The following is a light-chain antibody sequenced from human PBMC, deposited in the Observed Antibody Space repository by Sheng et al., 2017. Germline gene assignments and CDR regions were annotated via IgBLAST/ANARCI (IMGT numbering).Light chain of an antibody. Sequence: QSMLTQPPSMSGAPGQRIIISCTGSSSNIGAPYDVHWYQQLPGTAPKLLIHGNTNRPSGVPDRFSGSKSGTSASLAITGLQVEDEANYYCQSYDSSLSGSSYLFGTGTKVTVL. CDR1: SSNIGAPYD. CDR2: GNT. CDR3: QSYDSSLSGSSYL. V-gene: IGLV1-40*01. J-gene: IGLJ1*01.